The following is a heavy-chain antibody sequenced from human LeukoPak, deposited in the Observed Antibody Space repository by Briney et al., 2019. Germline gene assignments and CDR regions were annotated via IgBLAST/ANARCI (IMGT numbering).Heavy chain of an antibody. D-gene: IGHD6-19*01. V-gene: IGHV4-34*01. CDR3: ARGFVVAGTFDY. Sequence: MPSETLSLTCAVYGGSFSGYYWSWIRQPPGKGLEWIGEINHSGSTNYNPSLKSRVTISVDTSKNQFSLKLSSVTAADTAVYYCARGFVVAGTFDYWGQGTLVTVSS. J-gene: IGHJ4*02. CDR1: GGSFSGYY. CDR2: INHSGST.